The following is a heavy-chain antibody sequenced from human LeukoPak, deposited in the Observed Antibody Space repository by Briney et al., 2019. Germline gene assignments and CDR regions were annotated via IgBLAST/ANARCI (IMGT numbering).Heavy chain of an antibody. Sequence: PGGSLSLSCAVSAVTSSSYATRWGRQAPGEGLGWVSGICSSGGRTYYADSVEGGSTSSSDNSNNTLYLQMSSLRAEDTSLYYCAKKKSELRDFDYWGQGTLVTVSS. CDR3: AKKKSELRDFDY. CDR1: AVTSSSYA. V-gene: IGHV3-23*01. J-gene: IGHJ4*02. CDR2: ICSSGGRT. D-gene: IGHD1-7*01.